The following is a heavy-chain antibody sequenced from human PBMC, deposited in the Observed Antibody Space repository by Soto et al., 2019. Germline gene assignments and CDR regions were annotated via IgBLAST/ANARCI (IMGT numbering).Heavy chain of an antibody. CDR1: GFTFTSSA. CDR2: IGVGSGNR. D-gene: IGHD2-8*01. CDR3: AALGVNFDH. V-gene: IGHV1-58*01. Sequence: SVKVSCKASGFTFTSSALQWVRQALGQRLECIVWIGVGSGNRHYEQNFQERVTINRDMSTNTAYMELSSLRSEDTAVYYCAALGVNFDHWGQGTLVTVSS. J-gene: IGHJ4*02.